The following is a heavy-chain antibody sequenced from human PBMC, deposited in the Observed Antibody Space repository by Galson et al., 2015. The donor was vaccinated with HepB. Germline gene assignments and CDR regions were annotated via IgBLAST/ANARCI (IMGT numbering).Heavy chain of an antibody. V-gene: IGHV3-23*01. CDR1: GFTFTNYA. D-gene: IGHD2-21*01. CDR3: AKELNPFASLGWYDP. J-gene: IGHJ5*02. Sequence: SLRLSCAASGFTFTNYAMTWVRQAPGKGLEWVSTITGNGANTYFADSVKGRFTISRDNSKNDLYLHMNSLRAEDTAVYFCAKELNPFASLGWYDPWGREPWSPSPQ. CDR2: ITGNGANT.